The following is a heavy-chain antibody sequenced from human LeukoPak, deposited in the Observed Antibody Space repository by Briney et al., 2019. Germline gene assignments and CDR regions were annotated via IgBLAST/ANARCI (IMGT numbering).Heavy chain of an antibody. CDR1: GYSISSGYY. Sequence: SETPSLTCAVSGYSISSGYYWGWIRQPPGKGLEWIGSIYHSGSTYYNPSLKSRVTISVDTSKNQFSLKLSSVTAADTAVYYCARMRCSSTSCYTHYYYYYMDVWGKGTTVTVSS. J-gene: IGHJ6*03. V-gene: IGHV4-38-2*01. D-gene: IGHD2-2*02. CDR3: ARMRCSSTSCYTHYYYYYMDV. CDR2: IYHSGST.